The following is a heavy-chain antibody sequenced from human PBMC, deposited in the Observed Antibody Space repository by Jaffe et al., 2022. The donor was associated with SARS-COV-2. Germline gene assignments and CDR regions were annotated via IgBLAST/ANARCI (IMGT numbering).Heavy chain of an antibody. CDR3: VKNGTSWFDSSDHYGLDA. J-gene: IGHJ6*02. CDR1: GGSISSGRYY. CDR2: VYHSGGT. D-gene: IGHD2-2*01. V-gene: IGHV4-39*01. Sequence: QLQLQESGPGLVKPSETLSLTCTVSGGSISSGRYYWGWIRQPPGKGLEWIGNVYHSGGTTYNPSLRSRVTISADTSKNEVFLRLKSVTAADTAVYYCVKNGTSWFDSSDHYGLDAWGQGTTVIVSS.